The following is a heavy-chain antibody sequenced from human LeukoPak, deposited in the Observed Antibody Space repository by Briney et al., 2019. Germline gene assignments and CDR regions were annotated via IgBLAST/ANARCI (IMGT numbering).Heavy chain of an antibody. CDR3: AKEGGVMAVAGSRDYYYYYMDV. J-gene: IGHJ6*03. Sequence: AGTLRLSCAASGFTFSSYGMSWVRQAPGKGLEWVPSISGSGGNTYYADSVKGRFTISRDNAKNSLNLKMNSLRAEDTAVYYCAKEGGVMAVAGSRDYYYYYMDVWGKGTTVTISS. CDR1: GFTFSSYG. V-gene: IGHV3-23*01. D-gene: IGHD6-19*01. CDR2: ISGSGGNT.